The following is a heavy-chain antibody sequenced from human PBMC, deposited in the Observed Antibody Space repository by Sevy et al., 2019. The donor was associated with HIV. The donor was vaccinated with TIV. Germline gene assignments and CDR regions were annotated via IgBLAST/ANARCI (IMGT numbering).Heavy chain of an antibody. CDR3: ARSRYCGGDCYFDY. J-gene: IGHJ4*02. D-gene: IGHD2-21*02. V-gene: IGHV3-53*01. Sequence: GGSLRLSCAASGFTVSSNYMSWVRQAPGKGLEWVSVIYSGGSTYYADSVKGGFTISRDNSKNTLYLQMNSLTAEGTAVYYCARSRYCGGDCYFDYWGQGTLVTVSS. CDR1: GFTVSSNY. CDR2: IYSGGST.